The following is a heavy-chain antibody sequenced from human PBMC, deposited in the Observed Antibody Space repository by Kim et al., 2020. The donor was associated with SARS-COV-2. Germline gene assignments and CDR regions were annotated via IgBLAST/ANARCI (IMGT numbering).Heavy chain of an antibody. CDR3: ARGVRYNWNYGFTDY. J-gene: IGHJ4*02. D-gene: IGHD1-7*01. Sequence: VSVKSRITINPDTSKTQFSLQLNSVTPEDTAVYYCARGVRYNWNYGFTDYWGQGTLVTVSS. V-gene: IGHV6-1*01.